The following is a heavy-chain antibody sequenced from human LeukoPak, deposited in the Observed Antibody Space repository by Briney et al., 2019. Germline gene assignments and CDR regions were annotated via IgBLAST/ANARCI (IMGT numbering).Heavy chain of an antibody. Sequence: GGSLRLSCAASGFKFNWMHWVRQAPGTGLVWVSHINDDGTNTNYADSVKGRFAVSRDNAANTLYLFMSSLRAEDTGVYYCVRDYYGQLFWGQGTLVTVSS. V-gene: IGHV3-74*01. CDR2: INDDGTNT. CDR1: GFKFNW. J-gene: IGHJ4*02. D-gene: IGHD3-10*01. CDR3: VRDYYGQLF.